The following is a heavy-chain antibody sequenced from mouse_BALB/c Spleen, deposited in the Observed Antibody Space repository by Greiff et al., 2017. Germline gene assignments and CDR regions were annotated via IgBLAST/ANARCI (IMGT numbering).Heavy chain of an antibody. CDR3: ARAPMITYAMDY. CDR1: GFTFSDYY. D-gene: IGHD2-4*01. Sequence: EVKLVESGGGLVKPGGSLKLSCAASGFTFSDYYMYWVRQTPEKRLEWVATISDGGSYTYYPDSVKGRFTISRDNAKNNLYLQMSSLKSEDTAMYYCARAPMITYAMDYWGQGTSVTVSS. CDR2: ISDGGSYT. J-gene: IGHJ4*01. V-gene: IGHV5-4*02.